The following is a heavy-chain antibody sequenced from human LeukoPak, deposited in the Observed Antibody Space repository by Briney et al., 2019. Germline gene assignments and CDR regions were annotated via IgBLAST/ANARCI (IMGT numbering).Heavy chain of an antibody. CDR3: AKDLGGE. Sequence: GGSLRLSCAASGFTFDDYAMHWVRQAPGKGLEWVSGISWNSGSIGYADSVKGRFTISRDNSKNTLYLQMNSLRAEDTAVYYCAKDLGGEWGQGTLVTVSS. CDR2: ISWNSGSI. V-gene: IGHV3-9*01. D-gene: IGHD3-16*01. J-gene: IGHJ4*02. CDR1: GFTFDDYA.